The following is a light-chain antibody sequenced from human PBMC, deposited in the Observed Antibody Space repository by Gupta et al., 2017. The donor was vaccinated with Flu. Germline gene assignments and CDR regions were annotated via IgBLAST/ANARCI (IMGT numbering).Light chain of an antibody. CDR2: EVA. CDR3: CSYTRTTASIIAWV. Sequence: QSALTQPASVSGSPGQTITISCTGTSRDIGDYDRVSWYQQHPGKAPKLIIYEVAYRPSGVPNRFSGSKSGNTAALTISGLQADDEADYYCCSYTRTTASIIAWVFGGGTKVTVL. J-gene: IGLJ3*02. CDR1: SRDIGDYDR. V-gene: IGLV2-14*01.